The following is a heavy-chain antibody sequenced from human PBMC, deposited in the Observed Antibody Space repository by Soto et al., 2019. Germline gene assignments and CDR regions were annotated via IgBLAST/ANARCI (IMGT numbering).Heavy chain of an antibody. J-gene: IGHJ4*02. CDR2: IYYSGST. V-gene: IGHV4-39*01. CDR3: ARPYSSGWNYFDY. Sequence: PSETLSLTCTVSGGSISSSSYYWGWIRQPPGKGLEWIGSIYYSGSTYYNPSLKGRVTISVDTSKNQFSLKLSSVTAADTAVYYCARPYSSGWNYFDYWGQGPLVTVSS. D-gene: IGHD6-19*01. CDR1: GGSISSSSYY.